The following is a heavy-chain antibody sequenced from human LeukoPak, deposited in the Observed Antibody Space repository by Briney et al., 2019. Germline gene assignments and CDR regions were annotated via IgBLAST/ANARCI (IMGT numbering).Heavy chain of an antibody. J-gene: IGHJ4*02. CDR3: AKDRKGYSYGYKYYFDY. V-gene: IGHV3-23*01. CDR2: ISGSGGST. Sequence: GGSLRLSCAASGFTFSSCAMSWVRQAPGKGLEWVSAISGSGGSTYYADSVKGRFTISRDNSKNTLYLQMNSLRAEDTAVYYCAKDRKGYSYGYKYYFDYWGQGTLVTVSS. D-gene: IGHD5-18*01. CDR1: GFTFSSCA.